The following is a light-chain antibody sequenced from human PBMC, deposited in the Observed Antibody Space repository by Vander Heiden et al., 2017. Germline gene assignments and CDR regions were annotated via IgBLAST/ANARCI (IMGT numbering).Light chain of an antibody. CDR2: HDT. V-gene: IGLV3-1*01. J-gene: IGLJ2*01. CDR1: KLGDNY. Sequence: SELTQPPSVSVSPGQTATIPCSGDKLGDNYACWYQQKPGQSPVLVIYHDTKRPSGIPERFSGSSSGNTATLTISGTQTMDEADYYCQAWDTNRVFGGGTKLTVL. CDR3: QAWDTNRV.